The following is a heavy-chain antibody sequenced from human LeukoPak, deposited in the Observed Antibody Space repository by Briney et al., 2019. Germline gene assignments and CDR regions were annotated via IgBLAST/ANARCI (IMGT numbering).Heavy chain of an antibody. D-gene: IGHD3-10*01. J-gene: IGHJ5*02. Sequence: KPSETLSLTCTVSGGSISSYYWSWIRQPPGKGLEWIGYIYYSGSTNYNPSLKSRVTISVDTSKNQFSLKLSSVPAADTAVYYCARGHYEFGELANWFDPWGQGTLVTVSS. CDR2: IYYSGST. CDR1: GGSISSYY. V-gene: IGHV4-59*01. CDR3: ARGHYEFGELANWFDP.